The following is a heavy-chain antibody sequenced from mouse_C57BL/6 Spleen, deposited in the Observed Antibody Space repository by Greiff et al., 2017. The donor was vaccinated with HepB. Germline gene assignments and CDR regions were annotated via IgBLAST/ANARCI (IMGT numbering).Heavy chain of an antibody. D-gene: IGHD3-2*02. V-gene: IGHV1-9*01. CDR3: ARSESSGYVTSFYYAMDY. CDR1: GYTFTGYW. Sequence: QVQLQQSGAELMKPGASVKLSCKATGYTFTGYWIEWVKQRPGHGLEWIGEILPGSGSTNYNEKFKGKATFTADTSSNTAYMQLSSLTTEDSAIYYCARSESSGYVTSFYYAMDYWGQGTSVTVSS. CDR2: ILPGSGST. J-gene: IGHJ4*01.